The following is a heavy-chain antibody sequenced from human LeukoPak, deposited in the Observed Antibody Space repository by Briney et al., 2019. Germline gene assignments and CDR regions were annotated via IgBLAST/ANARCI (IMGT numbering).Heavy chain of an antibody. CDR3: MTFLWSQGKIDP. V-gene: IGHV3-73*01. CDR1: GSTFSDST. D-gene: IGHD2-21*01. Sequence: GGSLRLSCAASGSTFSDSTVYWVRQASGKGLEWVGRIQSKANSYATAFHESVKGRLTLSRDDSKNMAYLQMNSLKTEDTAVYYCMTFLWSQGKIDPWGQGVRVTVSS. J-gene: IGHJ5*02. CDR2: IQSKANSYAT.